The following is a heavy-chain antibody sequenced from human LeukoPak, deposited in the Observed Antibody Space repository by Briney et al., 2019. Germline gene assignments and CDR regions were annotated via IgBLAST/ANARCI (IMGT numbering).Heavy chain of an antibody. V-gene: IGHV3-74*01. CDR1: GFTFSKYW. D-gene: IGHD6-19*01. CDR3: ATKQWLAPPPDS. CDR2: INTDGTVT. J-gene: IGHJ4*02. Sequence: GGSLRLSCAASGFTFSKYWMLWVRHAPGEGLESVSRINTDGTVTTYADSVKGRFTVSRDNADNTMFLQMNSVRDEDTAVYYCATKQWLAPPPDSWGQGTPVTVSS.